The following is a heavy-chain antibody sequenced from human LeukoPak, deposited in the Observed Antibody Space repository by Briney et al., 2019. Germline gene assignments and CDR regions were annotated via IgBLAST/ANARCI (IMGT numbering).Heavy chain of an antibody. CDR1: GFTFSSYA. Sequence: PGGSLRLSCATSGFTFSSYAMSWVRQAPGKGLEWVSSISGNGGSTYYADSVKGRFTISRDNSKSTLYLQMSGLRAEDTAVYYCAKVGVRDSSSWYVTDYQYSDYWGQGILVTVSS. J-gene: IGHJ4*02. D-gene: IGHD6-13*01. V-gene: IGHV3-23*01. CDR3: AKVGVRDSSSWYVTDYQYSDY. CDR2: ISGNGGST.